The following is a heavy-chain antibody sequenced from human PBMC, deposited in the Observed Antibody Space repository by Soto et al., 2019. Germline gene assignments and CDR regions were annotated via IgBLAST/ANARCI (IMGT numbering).Heavy chain of an antibody. CDR3: SQSLLGVNYYCCIVV. J-gene: IGHJ6*02. V-gene: IGHV1-69*12. CDR1: GGTFSSYA. D-gene: IGHD3-16*01. CDR2: IIPIFATA. Sequence: QVQLVQSGAEVKKPGSSAKVSCKASGGTFSSYAINWVLQAPGQGLEWMGGIIPIFATADYAQKFQGRVTITVDHATSTAYMEQSSLKPSACVVYYCSQSLLGVNYYCCIVVWGQATTLTVPS.